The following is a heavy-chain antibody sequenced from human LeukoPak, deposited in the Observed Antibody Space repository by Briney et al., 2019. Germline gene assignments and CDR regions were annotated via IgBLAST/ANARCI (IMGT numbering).Heavy chain of an antibody. CDR1: GYTFTSYG. CDR3: ARDVYCSGGSCYPGY. D-gene: IGHD2-15*01. CDR2: ISAYNGNT. V-gene: IGHV1-18*01. J-gene: IGHJ4*02. Sequence: ASVTVSCKASGYTFTSYGISWVRQAPGQGLEWMGWISAYNGNTNYAQKLQGRVTMTTDTSTSTAYMELRSLRSDDTAVYCCARDVYCSGGSCYPGYWGQGTLVTVSS.